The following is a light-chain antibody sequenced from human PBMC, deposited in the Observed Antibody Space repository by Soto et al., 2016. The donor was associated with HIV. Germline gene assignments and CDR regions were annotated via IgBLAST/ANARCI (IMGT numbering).Light chain of an antibody. Sequence: DIQMTQSPSSLSLSIGDRVSITCRASQSISTYVSWYQQKPGRAPKLLIYDASSLHSGVPSRFSGRGSGTDFTFTISSLQHEDLGTYYCQQSSRTPRTFGQGTKVEI. CDR1: QSISTY. J-gene: IGKJ1*01. CDR2: DAS. CDR3: QQSSRTPRT. V-gene: IGKV1-39*01.